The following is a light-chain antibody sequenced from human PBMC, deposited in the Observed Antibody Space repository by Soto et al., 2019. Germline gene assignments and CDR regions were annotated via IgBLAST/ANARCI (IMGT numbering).Light chain of an antibody. CDR3: QQANRFPWT. CDR2: AAS. J-gene: IGKJ1*01. Sequence: GDRVTITGRASQTITTWMAWYQQKPGKAPKLPIYAASSLQSGVPSRFSGSGSGTDFTLTISSLQPEDFATYYCQQANRFPWTFGQGTKVDIK. V-gene: IGKV1-12*01. CDR1: QTITTW.